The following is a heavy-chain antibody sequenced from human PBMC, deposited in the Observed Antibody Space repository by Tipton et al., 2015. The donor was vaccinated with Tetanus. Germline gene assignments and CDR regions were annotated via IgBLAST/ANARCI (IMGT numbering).Heavy chain of an antibody. Sequence: QLVQSGAEVKKPGESLKISCKGSGYSFTTYWIGWVRQMPGKGLEWMGTIYPGDSNTGYSPSFQGQVTISADRSVSTAYLQWTSLKATDTAIYYCARRPGFCAGSSCAYYFDSWGQGTLVTVSS. D-gene: IGHD2-2*01. J-gene: IGHJ4*02. CDR3: ARRPGFCAGSSCAYYFDS. CDR1: GYSFTTYW. V-gene: IGHV5-51*01. CDR2: IYPGDSNT.